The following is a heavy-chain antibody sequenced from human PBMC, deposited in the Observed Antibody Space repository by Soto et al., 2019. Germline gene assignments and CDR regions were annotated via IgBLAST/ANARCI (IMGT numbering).Heavy chain of an antibody. D-gene: IGHD3-10*01. CDR2: INSDGSST. V-gene: IGHV3-74*01. CDR1: GFTFSSYW. CDR3: AKDPGHLFHYYYCMDV. J-gene: IGHJ6*02. Sequence: EVQLVESGGGLVQPGGSLRLSCAASGFTFSSYWMHWVRQAPGKGLVWVSRINSDGSSTSYADSVKGRFTISRDNAKNTLYLQMNSVRAEDTAVYYWAKDPGHLFHYYYCMDVLGQGTTVTVSS.